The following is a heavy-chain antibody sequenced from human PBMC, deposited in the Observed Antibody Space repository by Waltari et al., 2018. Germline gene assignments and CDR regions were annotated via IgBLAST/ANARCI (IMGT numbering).Heavy chain of an antibody. J-gene: IGHJ5*02. CDR3: ARFSGVQVVVNWFDP. CDR1: GFTFSSYS. V-gene: IGHV3-21*01. Sequence: EVQLVESGGGLVKHGGSLRLSCAASGFTFSSYSLNWVRPAPGKGLEWVSSISSSSSYIYYADSVKGRFTISRDNAKNSLYLQMNSLRAEDTAVYYCARFSGVQVVVNWFDPWGQGTLVTVSS. CDR2: ISSSSSYI. D-gene: IGHD2-15*01.